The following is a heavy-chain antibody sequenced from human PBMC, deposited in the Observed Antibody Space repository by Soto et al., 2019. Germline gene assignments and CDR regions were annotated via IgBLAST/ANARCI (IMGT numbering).Heavy chain of an antibody. CDR2: IIPIFGTA. Sequence: SVKVSCKASGGTFSSYAISWVRQAPGQGLEWMGGIIPIFGTANYAQKFQGRVTITADESTSTAYMELSSLRSEDTAVYYCARGLSRGSGSYFDYWGQGTLVTVSS. CDR1: GGTFSSYA. V-gene: IGHV1-69*13. CDR3: ARGLSRGSGSYFDY. D-gene: IGHD3-10*01. J-gene: IGHJ4*02.